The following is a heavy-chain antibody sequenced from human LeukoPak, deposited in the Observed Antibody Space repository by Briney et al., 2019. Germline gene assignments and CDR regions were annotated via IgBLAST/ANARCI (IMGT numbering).Heavy chain of an antibody. CDR3: ASVGWNFDY. D-gene: IGHD6-19*01. CDR1: GGSFSGYY. CDR2: INHSGST. Sequence: PSETLSLTCAVYGGSFSGYYWSWIRQPPGKGLEWIGEINHSGSTNYNPSLKSRVTISVDTSKNQFSPKLSSVTAADTAVYYCASVGWNFDYWGQGTLVTVSS. V-gene: IGHV4-34*01. J-gene: IGHJ4*02.